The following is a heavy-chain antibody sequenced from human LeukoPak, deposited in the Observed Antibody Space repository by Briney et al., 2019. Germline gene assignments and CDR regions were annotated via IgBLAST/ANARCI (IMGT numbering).Heavy chain of an antibody. CDR3: AGKPRVHNNWFDP. Sequence: SETLSLTCAVYGGSFSGYYWSWIRQPPGKGLEWIGEINHSGSTNYNPSLKSRVTISVDTSKNQFSLKLSSVTAADTAVYYCAGKPRVHNNWFDPWGQGTLVTVSS. J-gene: IGHJ5*02. V-gene: IGHV4-34*01. CDR2: INHSGST. D-gene: IGHD1-1*01. CDR1: GGSFSGYY.